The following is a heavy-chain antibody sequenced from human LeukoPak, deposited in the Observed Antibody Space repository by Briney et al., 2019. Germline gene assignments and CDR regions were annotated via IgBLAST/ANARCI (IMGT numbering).Heavy chain of an antibody. V-gene: IGHV1-2*02. CDR1: GYTFTGYY. CDR2: INPNSGGT. Sequence: ASVKVSCKASGYTFTGYYMHWVRQAPGQGLKWMGWINPNSGGTNYAQKFQGRVTMTRDTSISTAYMELSRLRSDDTAVYYCARDGGVAARPDYYYGMDVWGQGTSVTVSS. D-gene: IGHD6-6*01. J-gene: IGHJ6*02. CDR3: ARDGGVAARPDYYYGMDV.